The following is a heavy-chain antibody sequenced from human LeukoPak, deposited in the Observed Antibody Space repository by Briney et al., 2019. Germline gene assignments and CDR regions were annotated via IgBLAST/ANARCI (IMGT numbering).Heavy chain of an antibody. J-gene: IGHJ4*02. CDR1: GYTFTSYY. CDR3: ARSAYYYDSSGYYYTYFDY. Sequence: ASVKVSCKASGYTFTSYYMHWVRQAPGQGLEWMGIINPSGGSTSYAQKFQGRVTMTRDTSTSTVYMELSSLRSEDTAVYYCARSAYYYDSSGYYYTYFDYWGQGTLVTVSS. V-gene: IGHV1-46*01. CDR2: INPSGGST. D-gene: IGHD3-22*01.